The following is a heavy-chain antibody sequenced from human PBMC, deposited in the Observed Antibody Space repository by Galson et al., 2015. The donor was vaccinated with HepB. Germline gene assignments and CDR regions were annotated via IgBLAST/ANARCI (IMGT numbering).Heavy chain of an antibody. D-gene: IGHD4-17*01. V-gene: IGHV3-21*01. CDR2: ISSSSSYI. J-gene: IGHJ4*02. CDR3: ARGYGDGLIDY. CDR1: GFTFSSYS. Sequence: SLRLSCAASGFTFSSYSMNWVRQAPGKGLEWVSSISSSSSYIYYADSVKGRFTISRDNAKNSLYTQMNSLRAEDTAVYYCARGYGDGLIDYWGQGTLVTVSS.